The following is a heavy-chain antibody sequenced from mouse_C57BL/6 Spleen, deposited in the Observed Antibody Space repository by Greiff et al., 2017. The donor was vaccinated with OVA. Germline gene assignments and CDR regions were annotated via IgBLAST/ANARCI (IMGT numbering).Heavy chain of an antibody. D-gene: IGHD2-12*01. V-gene: IGHV6-3*01. CDR3: TVEYSYYGYFDD. Sequence: EVKVEESGGGLVQPGGSMKLSCVASGFTFSNYWMNWVRQSPVKGLEWVAQISLKSDNYATHYAESVKGRFTISRDDSESSVYLQINNVRAEDTGIDYCTVEYSYYGYFDDWGTGTTVTVSS. CDR1: GFTFSNYW. J-gene: IGHJ1*03. CDR2: ISLKSDNYAT.